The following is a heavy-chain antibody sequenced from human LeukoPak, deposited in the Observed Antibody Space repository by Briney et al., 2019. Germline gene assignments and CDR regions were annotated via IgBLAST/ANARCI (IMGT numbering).Heavy chain of an antibody. CDR2: INSDGSEG. CDR1: GFTFSGFW. D-gene: IGHD6-6*01. V-gene: IGHV3-7*03. CDR3: ARSSYSSSSSV. J-gene: IGHJ1*01. Sequence: GGSLRLSCAVSGFTFSGFWMSWSRQAPGKGLEWVASINSDGSEGYYADVVKGRFTISRDNAKNSLYLQINSLRAEDTAVYYCARSSYSSSSSVWGQGTLVTVSS.